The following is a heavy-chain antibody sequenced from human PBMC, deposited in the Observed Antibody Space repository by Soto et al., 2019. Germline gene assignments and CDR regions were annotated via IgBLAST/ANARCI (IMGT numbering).Heavy chain of an antibody. V-gene: IGHV4-30-2*01. J-gene: IGHJ4*02. Sequence: PSETLSLTCTVSGGSISSGGYCWSWIRQPPGKGLEWIGYIYHSGSTYYNPSLKSRVTISVDRSKNQFSLKLSSVTAADTAVYYCARSKTTVTSYAYWGQGTLVTVSS. CDR3: ARSKTTVTSYAY. D-gene: IGHD4-17*01. CDR2: IYHSGST. CDR1: GGSISSGGYC.